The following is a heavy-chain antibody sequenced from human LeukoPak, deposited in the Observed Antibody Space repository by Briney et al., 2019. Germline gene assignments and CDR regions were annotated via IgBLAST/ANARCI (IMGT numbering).Heavy chain of an antibody. CDR3: ARGYYYDGSTSYPGGDY. CDR2: INPSGGST. V-gene: IGHV1-46*01. D-gene: IGHD3-22*01. CDR1: GYTFSSYF. J-gene: IGHJ4*02. Sequence: ASVKVSCKASGYTFSSYFLYWVRQAPGQGLEWMGIINPSGGSTSYAQKFQGRVTMTRDTSTSTVYMELSSLRSEDTAVYYCARGYYYDGSTSYPGGDYWGQGTLVTVSS.